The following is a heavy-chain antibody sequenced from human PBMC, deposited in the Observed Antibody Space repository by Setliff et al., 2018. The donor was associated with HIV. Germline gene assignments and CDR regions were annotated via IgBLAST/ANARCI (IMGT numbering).Heavy chain of an antibody. J-gene: IGHJ4*02. CDR2: ITSSGSIT. Sequence: PGGSLRLSCTASGLTISNFDMNWVRQAPGKGLEWVSYITSSGSITYYADSVKGRFTVSRDSAQSSLYLQMSSLRAEDTAVYYCAKNDILTGYYKGVDYWGQGTLVTVSS. D-gene: IGHD3-9*01. CDR3: AKNDILTGYYKGVDY. CDR1: GLTISNFD. V-gene: IGHV3-48*03.